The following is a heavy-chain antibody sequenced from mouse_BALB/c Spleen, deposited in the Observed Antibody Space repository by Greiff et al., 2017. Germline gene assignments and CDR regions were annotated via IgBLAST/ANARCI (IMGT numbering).Heavy chain of an antibody. Sequence: EVKLVESGGGLVKLGGSLKLSCAASGFTFSSYYMSWVRQTPEKRLELVAAINSNGGSTYYPDTVKGRFTISRDNAKNTLYLQMSSLKSEDTALYYCERLAYYYGSSPPFDYWGEGTTLTVSS. CDR3: ERLAYYYGSSPPFDY. J-gene: IGHJ2*01. V-gene: IGHV5-6-2*01. CDR2: INSNGGST. CDR1: GFTFSSYY. D-gene: IGHD1-1*01.